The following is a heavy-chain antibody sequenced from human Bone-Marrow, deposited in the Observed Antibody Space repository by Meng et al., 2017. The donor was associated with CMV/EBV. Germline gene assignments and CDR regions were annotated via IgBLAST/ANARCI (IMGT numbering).Heavy chain of an antibody. CDR1: GFTFSSYA. CDR3: ARDGYYYGSGGPAHIDY. D-gene: IGHD3-10*01. Sequence: GESLKISCAASGFTFSSYAMHWVRQAPGKGLEWVAVISYDGSNKYYADSVKGRFTISRDNSKNTLYLQMNSLRAEDTAVYYCARDGYYYGSGGPAHIDYWGQGNRVT. V-gene: IGHV3-30*04. CDR2: ISYDGSNK. J-gene: IGHJ4*02.